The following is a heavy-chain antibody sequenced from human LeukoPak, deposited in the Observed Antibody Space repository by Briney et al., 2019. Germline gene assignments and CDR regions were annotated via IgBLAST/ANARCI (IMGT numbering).Heavy chain of an antibody. D-gene: IGHD2-15*01. CDR2: ISYDGSNK. J-gene: IGHJ4*02. CDR1: GFTFSSYA. V-gene: IGHV3-30-3*01. CDR3: ARVDCSGGSCYSASLTVDY. Sequence: GRSLRLSCAASGFTFSSYAMHWVRQAPGKGLEWVAVISYDGSNKYYADSVKGRFTICRDNSKNTLYLQMNSLRAEDTAVYYCARVDCSGGSCYSASLTVDYWGQGTLVTVSS.